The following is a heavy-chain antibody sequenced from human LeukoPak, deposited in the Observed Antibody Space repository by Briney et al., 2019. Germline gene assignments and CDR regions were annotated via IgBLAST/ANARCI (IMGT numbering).Heavy chain of an antibody. V-gene: IGHV4-4*07. J-gene: IGHJ4*02. CDR2: IYRRGST. CDR3: ARESYCFDY. Sequence: SDPVTLPCTVSVGSLSRYHWSWLRQSAGKGREWIGRIYRRGSTNYNPSLKSRVTMSVDTSKNQFSLKLSCVSAADTAVYYCARESYCFDYWGQGTLVTVSS. CDR1: VGSLSRYH. D-gene: IGHD3-10*01.